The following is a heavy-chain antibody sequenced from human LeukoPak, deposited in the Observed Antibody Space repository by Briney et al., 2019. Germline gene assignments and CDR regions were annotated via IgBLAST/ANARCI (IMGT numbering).Heavy chain of an antibody. CDR1: GYTLTELS. CDR3: ATDVADFGVVISAFDI. CDR2: FDPEDGET. J-gene: IGHJ3*02. D-gene: IGHD3-3*01. Sequence: ASVKVSCKVSGYTLTELSMHWVRQAPGKGLEWMGGFDPEDGETIYAQKFQRRVTMTEDTSTDTAYMELSSLRSEDTAVYYCATDVADFGVVISAFDIWGQDTRDTVSS. V-gene: IGHV1-24*01.